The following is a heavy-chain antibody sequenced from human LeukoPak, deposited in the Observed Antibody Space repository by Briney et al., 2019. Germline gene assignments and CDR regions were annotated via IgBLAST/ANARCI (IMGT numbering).Heavy chain of an antibody. CDR1: GGSISSSSYY. Sequence: SQTLSLTCTVSGGSISSSSYYWGWIRQPPGKGLEWIGSIYYSGSTYYNPSLKSRVTMSVDTSKNQFSLKVSSVTAADTAVYYCARVFDSGSQAYFYYMDVWGKGTTVTISS. J-gene: IGHJ6*03. V-gene: IGHV4-39*07. D-gene: IGHD3-10*01. CDR2: IYYSGST. CDR3: ARVFDSGSQAYFYYMDV.